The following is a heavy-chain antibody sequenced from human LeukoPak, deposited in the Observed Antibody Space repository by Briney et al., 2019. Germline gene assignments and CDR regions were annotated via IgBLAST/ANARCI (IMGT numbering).Heavy chain of an antibody. D-gene: IGHD4-23*01. CDR3: AKDRSSGGNSATYY. J-gene: IGHJ4*02. V-gene: IGHV3-30*02. CDR1: GFTFSTYG. Sequence: GGSLRLSCVASGFTFSTYGMHWVRQAPGKGLEWVTFIRYDGINKYYADSVKGRFTISRDNSKNTLYLQMNSLRAEDTAVYYCAKDRSSGGNSATYYWGQGTLVTVSS. CDR2: IRYDGINK.